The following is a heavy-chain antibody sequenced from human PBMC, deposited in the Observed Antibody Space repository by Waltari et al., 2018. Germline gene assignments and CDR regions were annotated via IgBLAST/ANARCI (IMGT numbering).Heavy chain of an antibody. CDR3: AKDIGYYDSSGLFDY. CDR1: GGTFSSYA. D-gene: IGHD3-22*01. V-gene: IGHV1-69*08. J-gene: IGHJ4*02. CDR2: IIPIFGTA. Sequence: QVQLVQSGAEVKKPGSSVKVSCKASGGTFSSYAISWVRQAPGQGLEWMGRIIPIFGTANYAQKFQGRVTITADKSTSTAYMELNSLRAEDTALYYCAKDIGYYDSSGLFDYWGQGTLVTVSS.